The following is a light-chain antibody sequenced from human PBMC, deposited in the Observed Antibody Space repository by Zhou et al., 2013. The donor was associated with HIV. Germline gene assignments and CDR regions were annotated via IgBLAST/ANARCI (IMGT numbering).Light chain of an antibody. CDR2: EAS. V-gene: IGKV3-11*01. J-gene: IGKJ2*02. CDR3: QERTNWPCT. Sequence: EIVMTQSPATLSVSPGERATLSCRASQSVSGRLAWYQQKPGQSPRLLIYEASNRATGIPARFSGSGSGTDFTLTISSLEPEDFAVYYCQERTNWPCTFGQGTKLEIK. CDR1: QSVSGR.